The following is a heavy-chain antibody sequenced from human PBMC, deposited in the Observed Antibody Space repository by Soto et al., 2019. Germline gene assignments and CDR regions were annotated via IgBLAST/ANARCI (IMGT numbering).Heavy chain of an antibody. CDR3: VRENYHYGMDV. Sequence: EVQLVESGGTLVQPGGSLRLSCAASGFDASVNYMTWVRQAPGKGLEWVSAINSAGSTFYADSVKCRFTISTANSKNTLYLQMNSLRDEDTAMYYCVRENYHYGMDVWGQGTAVTVSS. CDR1: GFDASVNY. CDR2: INSAGST. V-gene: IGHV3-66*01. J-gene: IGHJ6*02.